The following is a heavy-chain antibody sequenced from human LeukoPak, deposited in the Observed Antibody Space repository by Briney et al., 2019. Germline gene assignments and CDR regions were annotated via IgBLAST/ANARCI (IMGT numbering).Heavy chain of an antibody. Sequence: PGGSLRLSCAASGFTFSSYWMSWVRQAPGKGLEWVANIKQDGSEKYYVDSVKGRFTISRDNAKNSLYLQMNSLRAEDTAVYYCAREGSGWYGGRGAFDIWGQGTMVTVSS. CDR3: AREGSGWYGGRGAFDI. CDR1: GFTFSSYW. J-gene: IGHJ3*02. V-gene: IGHV3-7*01. D-gene: IGHD6-19*01. CDR2: IKQDGSEK.